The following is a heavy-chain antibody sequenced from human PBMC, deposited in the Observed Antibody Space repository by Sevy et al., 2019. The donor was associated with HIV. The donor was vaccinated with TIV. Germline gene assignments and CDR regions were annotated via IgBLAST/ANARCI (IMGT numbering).Heavy chain of an antibody. CDR3: VSLLLSYRSGWSYFDY. J-gene: IGHJ4*02. D-gene: IGHD6-19*01. CDR2: IFSSGST. CDR1: GFTVNDKY. Sequence: GGSLRLSCAISGFTVNDKYIIWVHQAPGKGLEWVSVIFSSGSTYYEDSAKGRFTISRDNSKNTVDLQTNSVRAEDTAVYYCVSLLLSYRSGWSYFDYWGQGTLVTVSS. V-gene: IGHV3-66*02.